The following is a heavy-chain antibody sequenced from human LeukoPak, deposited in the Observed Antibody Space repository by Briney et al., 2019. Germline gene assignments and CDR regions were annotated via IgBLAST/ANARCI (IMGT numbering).Heavy chain of an antibody. Sequence: VGSLRLSCAASGFTVSSNYMSWVRQAPGKGLEWVSVIYSGGSTYYADSVKGRFTISRDNSKNTLYLQMNSLRAEDTAVYYCARVRPRVGAEYYFDYWGQGTLVTVSS. CDR2: IYSGGST. J-gene: IGHJ4*02. CDR1: GFTVSSNY. V-gene: IGHV3-53*01. D-gene: IGHD1-26*01. CDR3: ARVRPRVGAEYYFDY.